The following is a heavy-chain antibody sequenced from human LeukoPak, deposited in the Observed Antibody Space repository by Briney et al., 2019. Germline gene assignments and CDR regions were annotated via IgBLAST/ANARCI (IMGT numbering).Heavy chain of an antibody. Sequence: SLTLTCVPTGFTFRNYCTHWSRQSPRNSPASVAMISDDGSNKYYADSVKGRFTISRDNSKNTLFLQMNSLRAEDTAVYYCAKSVVYYDFWSLPNDYWGQGTLVTVSS. V-gene: IGHV3-30*18. CDR3: AKSVVYYDFWSLPNDY. CDR2: ISDDGSNK. D-gene: IGHD3-3*01. CDR1: GFTFRNYC. J-gene: IGHJ4*02.